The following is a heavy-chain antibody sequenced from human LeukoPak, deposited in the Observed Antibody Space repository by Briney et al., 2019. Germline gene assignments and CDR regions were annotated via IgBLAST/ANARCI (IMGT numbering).Heavy chain of an antibody. D-gene: IGHD3-22*01. CDR2: IKQDGSEK. J-gene: IGHJ4*02. V-gene: IGHV3-7*01. Sequence: GGSLRLSCAASGFTFSSYWMSWVRQAPGKGLEWVANIKQDGSEKYYVDSVKGRFTISRDNAKNSLYLQMNSLRAEDTAVYYCASDITYYYDSSGFFDYWGQGTLVTVSS. CDR1: GFTFSSYW. CDR3: ASDITYYYDSSGFFDY.